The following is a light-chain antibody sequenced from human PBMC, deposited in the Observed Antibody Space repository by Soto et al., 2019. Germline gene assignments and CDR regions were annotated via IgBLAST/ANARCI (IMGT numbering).Light chain of an antibody. Sequence: QSVLTQPASVSGSPGQSITISCTGTSSDVGGYNYVSWYQQHPGKAPKLMIYEVSNRPSGVSNRFSGSKSGNTASLTISGLQAEDEADYYCSSYTSSSTLSLYVFGTGTKLTGL. CDR3: SSYTSSSTLSLYV. CDR1: SSDVGGYNY. V-gene: IGLV2-14*01. CDR2: EVS. J-gene: IGLJ1*01.